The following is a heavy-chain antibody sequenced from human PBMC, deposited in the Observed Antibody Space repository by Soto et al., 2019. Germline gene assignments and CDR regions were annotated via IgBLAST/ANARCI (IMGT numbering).Heavy chain of an antibody. Sequence: GGSLRLSCAASGFTFSSYWMSWVRQAPGKGLEWVANIKQDGSEKYYVDSVKGRFTISRDNAKNSLYLQMNSLRAEDTAVYYCARRVVAAISFWFDPWGQGTLVTVSS. D-gene: IGHD2-15*01. CDR2: IKQDGSEK. V-gene: IGHV3-7*01. CDR1: GFTFSSYW. CDR3: ARRVVAAISFWFDP. J-gene: IGHJ5*02.